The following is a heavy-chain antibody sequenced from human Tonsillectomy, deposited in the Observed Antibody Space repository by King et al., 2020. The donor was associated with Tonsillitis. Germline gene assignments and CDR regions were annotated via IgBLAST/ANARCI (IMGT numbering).Heavy chain of an antibody. CDR1: GFTFSSYA. D-gene: IGHD3-22*01. CDR2: ISGSGGST. Sequence: VQLVESGGGLVQPGGSLRLSCAASGFTFSSYAMSWVRQAPGKGLEWVSAISGSGGSTYNADSVKGRFTISRDNSKNTLYLQMNSLRAEDTAVYYFARSYDCSGYYGRYFDYWGQGSLVTVSS. J-gene: IGHJ4*02. V-gene: IGHV3-23*04. CDR3: ARSYDCSGYYGRYFDY.